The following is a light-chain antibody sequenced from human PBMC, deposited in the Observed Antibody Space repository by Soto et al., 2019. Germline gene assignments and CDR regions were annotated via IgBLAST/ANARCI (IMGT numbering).Light chain of an antibody. CDR1: QSISSW. J-gene: IGKJ2*01. CDR2: KAS. CDR3: QEYKSYST. Sequence: DIQMTQSPSTLSASVGDRVTITCRASQSISSWWTWYQQKPGKAPKLLIYKASSLESGVPSRFSGSGSGTEFTLTISSLQPDDFATYYCQEYKSYSTCGQGTKLEIK. V-gene: IGKV1-5*03.